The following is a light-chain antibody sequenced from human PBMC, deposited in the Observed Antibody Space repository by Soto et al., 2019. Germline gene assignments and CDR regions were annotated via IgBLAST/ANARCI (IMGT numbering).Light chain of an antibody. CDR2: GAS. V-gene: IGKV3-20*01. Sequence: EIVLTQSPVTLSLSPGERATLSCRASQSVSSNYLAWYQQKPGQAPRPLIYGASSRATGIPDRFSGSGAGTDFTLTISRLESEDFAMYYCQQYGSSPWTFGQGTKVEIK. CDR3: QQYGSSPWT. J-gene: IGKJ1*01. CDR1: QSVSSNY.